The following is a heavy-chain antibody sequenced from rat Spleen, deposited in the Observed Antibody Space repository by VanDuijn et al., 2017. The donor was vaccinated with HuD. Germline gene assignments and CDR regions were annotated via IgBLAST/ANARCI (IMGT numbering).Heavy chain of an antibody. CDR3: ARDEFGVRDY. CDR1: GFSLTSYH. D-gene: IGHD4-3*01. CDR2: IWNTGGT. J-gene: IGHJ2*01. Sequence: QVQLKESGPGLVQPSQTLSLTCTVAGFSLTSYHVHWLRQPPGKGPEWMGVIWNTGGTRYISALKSRLSISKDTSKSQVFLKMNSLQTEDTATYYCARDEFGVRDYWGQGVMVTVSS. V-gene: IGHV2-41*01.